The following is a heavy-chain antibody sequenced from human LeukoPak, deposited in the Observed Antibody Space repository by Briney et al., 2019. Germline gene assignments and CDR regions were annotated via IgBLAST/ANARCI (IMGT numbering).Heavy chain of an antibody. D-gene: IGHD2-15*01. Sequence: SETLSLTCTVSGYSISSGYYWGWIRQPPGKGLEWIGSIYHSGSTYYNPSFKSRVTISVDTSKNQFSLKLSSVTAADTAVYYCARGVCSGGSCYSSRGAFDIWGQGTMVTVSS. CDR3: ARGVCSGGSCYSSRGAFDI. J-gene: IGHJ3*02. V-gene: IGHV4-38-2*02. CDR1: GYSISSGYY. CDR2: IYHSGST.